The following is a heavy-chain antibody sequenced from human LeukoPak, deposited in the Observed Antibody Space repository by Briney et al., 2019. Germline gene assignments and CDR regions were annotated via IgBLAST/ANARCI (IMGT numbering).Heavy chain of an antibody. CDR3: AKDIVPRQWDQYFQH. V-gene: IGHV3-21*04. D-gene: IGHD1-26*01. J-gene: IGHJ1*01. CDR2: ISSSSSYI. CDR1: GFTFSSYS. Sequence: GGSLRLSCAASGFTFSSYSMNWVRQAPGKGLEWVSSISSSSSYIYYADSVKGRFTISRDNAKNSLYLQMNSLRAEDTALYYCAKDIVPRQWDQYFQHWGQGTLVTVSS.